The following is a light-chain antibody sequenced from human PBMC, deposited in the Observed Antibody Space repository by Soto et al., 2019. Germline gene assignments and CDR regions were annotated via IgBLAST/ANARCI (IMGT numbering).Light chain of an antibody. CDR1: QDINKF. CDR2: SAS. CDR3: QQLKTYPYT. J-gene: IGKJ2*01. V-gene: IGKV1-9*01. Sequence: IQLTQSPSSLSASVGDRVTVTCRASQDINKFLAWFQQKPGKAPNLLIFSASTLQSAVPSRFSGGGSGTDFTLTIDSLQPEDFATYDCQQLKTYPYTCGQGTKLEIK.